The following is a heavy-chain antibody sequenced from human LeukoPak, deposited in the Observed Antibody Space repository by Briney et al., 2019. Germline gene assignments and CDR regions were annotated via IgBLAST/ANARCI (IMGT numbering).Heavy chain of an antibody. J-gene: IGHJ4*02. V-gene: IGHV3-23*01. CDR1: GFTFTRYG. CDR3: ATGAYCDH. CDR2: ISDTGDST. Sequence: GGSLRPSCAASGFTFTRYGMTWVRQAPGKGLEWGSTISDTGDSTYYADSVKGRFTISRDNSENTLYLQMNGLRAEDTAIYFCATGAYCDHWGQGTLVAVSS.